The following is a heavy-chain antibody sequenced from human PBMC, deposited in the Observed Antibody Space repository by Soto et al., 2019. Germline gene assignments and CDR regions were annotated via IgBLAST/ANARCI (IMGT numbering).Heavy chain of an antibody. D-gene: IGHD6-13*01. V-gene: IGHV4-39*02. J-gene: IGHJ4*02. Sequence: QLQLQESGPGLVKPSETLSLTCTVSGGSISSSSYYWGWIRQPPGKGLEWIGSIYYSGSTYYNPSHKTRFPISADTSKTHFSLKLSSVTAADTAVYYCASLRLAARWGHFDYWGQGTLVTVSS. CDR2: IYYSGST. CDR3: ASLRLAARWGHFDY. CDR1: GGSISSSSYY.